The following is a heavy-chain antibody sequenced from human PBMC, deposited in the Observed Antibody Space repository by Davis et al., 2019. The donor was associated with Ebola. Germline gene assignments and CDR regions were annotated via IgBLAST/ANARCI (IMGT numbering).Heavy chain of an antibody. D-gene: IGHD3-9*01. J-gene: IGHJ6*02. CDR1: GASMNGYY. V-gene: IGHV4-59*01. CDR3: ARGVDGYDDILTGYYRHYYYYMDV. CDR2: IYYSGNT. Sequence: MPGGSLRLSCTVSGASMNGYYLTWIRQPPGKGLESIGYIYYSGNTNYNPSLESRVTISVDTAKNQFSLRLSSVTAADTAMYYCARGVDGYDDILTGYYRHYYYYMDVWGQGTTVTVSS.